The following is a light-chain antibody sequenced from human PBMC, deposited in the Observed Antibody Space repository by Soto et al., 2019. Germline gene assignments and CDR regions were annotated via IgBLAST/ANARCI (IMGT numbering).Light chain of an antibody. J-gene: IGKJ1*01. CDR1: HSVSSS. Sequence: EIVLTQSPATLSLSPGERATLFCRASHSVSSSLAWYQQKPGQAPRLLIYGASSRATGIPDRFSGSGSGTDFTLTIPRLEPEDFAVYYCLQYGSSVWTFGQGTKVDI. CDR2: GAS. CDR3: LQYGSSVWT. V-gene: IGKV3-20*01.